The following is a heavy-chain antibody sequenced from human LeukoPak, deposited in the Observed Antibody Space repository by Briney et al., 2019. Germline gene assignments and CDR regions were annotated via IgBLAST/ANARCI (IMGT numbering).Heavy chain of an antibody. V-gene: IGHV3-9*01. D-gene: IGHD3-10*01. CDR1: GFTFDDSA. CDR2: ISWNSGSL. Sequence: PGRSLRLSCAASGFTFDDSAMHWVRQAPGKGLEWVSGISWNSGSLGYADSVKGRFIISRDNAKNSLYLQMNSLRAEDTALYYCAKDPVSSLSGGYFDYWGQGTLVTVSS. CDR3: AKDPVSSLSGGYFDY. J-gene: IGHJ4*02.